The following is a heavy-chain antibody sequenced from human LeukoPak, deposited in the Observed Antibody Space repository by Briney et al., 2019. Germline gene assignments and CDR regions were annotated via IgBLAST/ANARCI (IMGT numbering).Heavy chain of an antibody. V-gene: IGHV1-69*13. CDR2: IIPIFGTA. CDR3: ARGQVVTATTNWFDP. D-gene: IGHD2-21*02. CDR1: GGTFISYA. Sequence: ASVKVSCKASGGTFISYAISWVRQAPGQGLEWMGGIIPIFGTANYAQKFQGRVTITADESTSTAYMELSSLRSEDTAVYYCARGQVVTATTNWFDPWGQGTLVTVSS. J-gene: IGHJ5*02.